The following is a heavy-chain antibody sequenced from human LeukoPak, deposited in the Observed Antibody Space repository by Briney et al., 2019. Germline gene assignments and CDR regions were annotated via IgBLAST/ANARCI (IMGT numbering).Heavy chain of an antibody. J-gene: IGHJ6*03. CDR3: ARGSPMVRGALNYMDV. D-gene: IGHD3-10*01. V-gene: IGHV1-2*02. CDR1: GYTFTGYY. CDR2: INPNSGGT. Sequence: ASVKVSCKSSGYTFTGYYMHWVRQAPGQGLEWMEWINPNSGGTNYAQKFQGRVTMTRDTSISTAYMELSRLRSDDTAVYYCARGSPMVRGALNYMDVWGKGTTVTVSS.